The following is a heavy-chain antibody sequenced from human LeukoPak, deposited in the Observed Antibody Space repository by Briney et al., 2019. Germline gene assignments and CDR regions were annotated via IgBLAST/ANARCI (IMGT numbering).Heavy chain of an antibody. CDR2: MDPNSGNT. J-gene: IGHJ6*03. CDR3: ARVAALDYMDV. CDR1: GYTFTSYD. Sequence: ASVKLSCKASGYTFTSYDINWVRQATGQGLEWMGSMDPNSGNTCYAQKLQGRVTITRNTSISTAYMEMSSLRSEDTAVYYCARVAALDYMDVWGKGTTVTVSS. V-gene: IGHV1-8*01. D-gene: IGHD5-18*01.